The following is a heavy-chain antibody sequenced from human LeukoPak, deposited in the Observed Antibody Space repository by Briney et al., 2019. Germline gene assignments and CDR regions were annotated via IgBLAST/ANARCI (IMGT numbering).Heavy chain of an antibody. CDR3: ARRSSDWNKLYFDY. D-gene: IGHD6-19*01. J-gene: IGHJ4*02. Sequence: ETPSLTCTVSGGSISSYYWSWIRQPPGKGLEWIGYIYYSGSTNYNPSLKSRVTISVDTSKNQFSLKLSSVTAADTAVYYCARRSSDWNKLYFDYWGQETLESLSS. CDR1: GGSISSYY. CDR2: IYYSGST. V-gene: IGHV4-59*08.